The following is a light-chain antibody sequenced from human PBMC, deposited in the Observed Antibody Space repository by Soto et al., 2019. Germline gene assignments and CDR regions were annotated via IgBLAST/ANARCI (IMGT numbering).Light chain of an antibody. CDR3: QQYNNRPPRT. V-gene: IGKV3-15*01. CDR2: GAS. CDR1: QSVSSN. Sequence: EIVMTQSPATLSVSPGERATLSCRASQSVSSNLAWYQQKPGQAPRLLIYGASTRATGIPARFSGSGSGTEFTLTFSSLQSEDFAVYYCQQYNNRPPRTFGQGTKV. J-gene: IGKJ1*01.